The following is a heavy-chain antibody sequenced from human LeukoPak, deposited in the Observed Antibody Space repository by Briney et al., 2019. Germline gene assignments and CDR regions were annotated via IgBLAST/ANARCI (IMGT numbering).Heavy chain of an antibody. CDR2: IKQDGSEK. CDR3: ARDRGSSGWYEFDY. V-gene: IGHV3-7*01. J-gene: IGHJ4*02. Sequence: PGGSLRLSCAASGFTFRTNAMSWVRQAPGKGLEWVANIKQDGSEKYYVDSVKGRFTISRDNAKNSLYLQMNSLRAEDTAVYYCARDRGSSGWYEFDYWGQGTLVTVSS. CDR1: GFTFRTNA. D-gene: IGHD6-19*01.